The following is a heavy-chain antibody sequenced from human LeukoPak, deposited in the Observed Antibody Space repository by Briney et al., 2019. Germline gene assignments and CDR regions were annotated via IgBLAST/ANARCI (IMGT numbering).Heavy chain of an antibody. Sequence: ASVKVSCKASGYTFTGYYMHWVRQAPGQGLEWMGWINPNSGGTNYAQKFQGRVTMTRDTSISTAYMELSGLRSDDTAVYYCARGYTDGWLIGYWGQGTLVTVSS. CDR3: ARGYTDGWLIGY. D-gene: IGHD6-19*01. CDR1: GYTFTGYY. CDR2: INPNSGGT. J-gene: IGHJ4*02. V-gene: IGHV1-2*02.